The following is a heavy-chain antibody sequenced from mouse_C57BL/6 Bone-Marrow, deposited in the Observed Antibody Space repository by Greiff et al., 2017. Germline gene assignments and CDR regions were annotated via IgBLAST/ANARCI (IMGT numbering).Heavy chain of an antibody. J-gene: IGHJ3*01. CDR1: GYTFTSYW. D-gene: IGHD1-1*01. CDR2: IYPSDSET. CDR3: ARQYGSSYGWFAY. Sequence: QVQLQQPGAELVRPGSSVKLSCKASGYTFTSYWMDWVKQRPGQGLEWIGNIYPSDSETHYNQKFKDKATLTVDKSSSTAYMQLRSLTSEDSAVYYCARQYGSSYGWFAYWGQGTLVNVSA. V-gene: IGHV1-61*01.